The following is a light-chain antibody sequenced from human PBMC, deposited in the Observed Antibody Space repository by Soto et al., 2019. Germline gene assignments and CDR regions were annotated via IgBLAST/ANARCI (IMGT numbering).Light chain of an antibody. CDR1: QSVSSS. J-gene: IGKJ1*01. V-gene: IGKV3-20*01. CDR3: QQYGSSLWP. Sequence: EIVVTQSPATLSVSPGERATLPCRASQSVSSSLAWYQQKPGQAPRLLIYDASNRATGIPARFSGSGSGTDFTLTISRLEPEDFAVYYCQQYGSSLWPFGQGANVDIK. CDR2: DAS.